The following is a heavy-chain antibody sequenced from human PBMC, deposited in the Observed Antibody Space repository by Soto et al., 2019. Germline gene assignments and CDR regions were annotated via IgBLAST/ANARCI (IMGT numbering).Heavy chain of an antibody. D-gene: IGHD3-22*01. CDR2: IYYSGST. CDR1: GDSICSGDYY. J-gene: IGHJ6*02. Sequence: SETLSLTCTVSGDSICSGDYYWSWIRQPPGKGLEWIGYIYYSGSTYYNPSLKSRVTISVDTSKNQFSLKLSSVTAADTAVYYCARGDYYDSSGYFPGGMDVWGQGTTVT. CDR3: ARGDYYDSSGYFPGGMDV. V-gene: IGHV4-30-4*01.